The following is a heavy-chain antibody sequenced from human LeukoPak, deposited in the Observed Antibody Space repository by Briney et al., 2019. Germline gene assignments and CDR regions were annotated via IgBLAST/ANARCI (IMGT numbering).Heavy chain of an antibody. J-gene: IGHJ4*02. Sequence: GGSLRLSCAASGFTFTTYSMNWVRQAPGKGLEWVSYMSDDSTIIYYADSVKGRFTISRDNARNSLYLQMNSLRAEDTAVYYCVSSKWNSVGHLVYWGQGTLVTVTS. CDR3: VSSKWNSVGHLVY. V-gene: IGHV3-48*01. CDR2: MSDDSTII. CDR1: GFTFTTYS. D-gene: IGHD1/OR15-1a*01.